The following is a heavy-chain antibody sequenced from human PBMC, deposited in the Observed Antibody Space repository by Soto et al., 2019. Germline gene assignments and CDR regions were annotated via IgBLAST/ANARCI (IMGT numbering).Heavy chain of an antibody. Sequence: QVQLVQSGAEVKKPGSSVKVSCKASGGTFSSYAISWVRQAPGQGLEWMGGIIPIFGTANYAQKFQGRVTITEDESRRTAYMAMSSLRSEDTAVYYCARDRLMITFGGVGEGRWFAFDIWGHGTMVTVSS. CDR2: IIPIFGTA. J-gene: IGHJ3*02. CDR3: ARDRLMITFGGVGEGRWFAFDI. D-gene: IGHD3-16*01. V-gene: IGHV1-69*12. CDR1: GGTFSSYA.